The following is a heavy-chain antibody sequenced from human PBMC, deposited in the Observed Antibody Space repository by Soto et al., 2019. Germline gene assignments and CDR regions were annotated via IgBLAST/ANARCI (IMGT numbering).Heavy chain of an antibody. V-gene: IGHV3-53*01. CDR1: GFTVSNNY. Sequence: EVQLVESGGGLIQPGGSLRLSCAVSGFTVSNNYMSWVRQAPGKGLEGVSVIYSGGYTAYGDSVKGRFTISRDNSKNTLYLKMNGRGAAAPAVYSGAPRPGGGGYWGQGTLVTVSS. D-gene: IGHD3-10*01. CDR2: IYSGGYT. CDR3: APRPGGGGY. J-gene: IGHJ4*02.